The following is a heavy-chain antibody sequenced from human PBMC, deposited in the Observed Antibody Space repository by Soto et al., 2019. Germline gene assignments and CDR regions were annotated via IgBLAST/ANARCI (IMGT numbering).Heavy chain of an antibody. Sequence: EVQLLESGGGLVQPGGSLRLSCAASGFTFVTYSMSWLRQAPGKGLEWVSVISGSGSATNYADSVKGRFTISRDNSKDTLYMQMNSLGAEDTAVYYCAKRRYCGGVGCPPEGGPFQLWGQGTLVTVSS. CDR1: GFTFVTYS. V-gene: IGHV3-23*01. D-gene: IGHD2-15*01. CDR3: AKRRYCGGVGCPPEGGPFQL. J-gene: IGHJ1*01. CDR2: ISGSGSAT.